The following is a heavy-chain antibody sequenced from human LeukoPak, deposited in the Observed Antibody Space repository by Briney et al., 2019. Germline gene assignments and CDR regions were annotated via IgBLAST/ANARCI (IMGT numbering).Heavy chain of an antibody. CDR3: ARGLIVVPAARFRKDYYYYYGMDV. CDR2: IYYSGST. V-gene: IGHV4-39*01. J-gene: IGHJ6*02. D-gene: IGHD2-2*01. Sequence: SETLSLTCTVSGGSISSSSYYWGWIRQPPGKGLEWIGSIYYSGSTYYNPSLKSRVTISVDTSKNQFSLKLSSVTAADTAVYYCARGLIVVPAARFRKDYYYYYGMDVWGQGTTVTVSS. CDR1: GGSISSSSYY.